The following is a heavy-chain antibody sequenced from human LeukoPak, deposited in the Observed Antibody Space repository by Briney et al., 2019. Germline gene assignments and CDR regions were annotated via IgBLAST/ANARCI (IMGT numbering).Heavy chain of an antibody. CDR3: ARRVITPFDY. D-gene: IGHD3-22*01. CDR1: GGSFSGYY. J-gene: IGHJ4*02. V-gene: IGHV4-34*01. CDR2: VNHRGST. Sequence: SETLSLTCAVYGGSFSGYYWNWIRQPPGKGLEWLGEVNHRGSTNYNPSLKSRVTISVDTSKNQFSLKLSSVTAADTAVYYCARRVITPFDYWGQGTLVTVSS.